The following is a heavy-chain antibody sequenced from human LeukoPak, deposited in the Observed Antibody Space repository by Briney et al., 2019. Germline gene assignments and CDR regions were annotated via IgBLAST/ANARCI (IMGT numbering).Heavy chain of an antibody. V-gene: IGHV4-34*01. CDR2: INHSGST. J-gene: IGHJ4*02. CDR3: ARRRRYYDSSGYYGDRFDY. D-gene: IGHD3-22*01. CDR1: GGSFSGYY. Sequence: LETLSLTCAVYGGSFSGYYWSWIRQPPGKGLEWIGEINHSGSTNYNPSLKSRVTISVDTSKNQFSLKLSSVTAADTAVYYCARRRRYYDSSGYYGDRFDYWGQGTLVTVSS.